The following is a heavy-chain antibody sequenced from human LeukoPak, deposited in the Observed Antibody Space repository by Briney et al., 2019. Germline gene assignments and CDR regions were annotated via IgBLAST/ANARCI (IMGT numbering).Heavy chain of an antibody. V-gene: IGHV4-59*08. D-gene: IGHD6-19*01. CDR2: IYHSGTT. CDR3: ARRTSQWLVRGFDY. CDR1: GGSISSYY. Sequence: PSETLSLTCTVSGGSISSYYWSWIRQPPGKGLEWIGTIYHSGTTYYSPSLESRVTISVDTSKNQFSLNLRSVTAADTAVYYCARRTSQWLVRGFDYWGQGTLVTVSS. J-gene: IGHJ4*02.